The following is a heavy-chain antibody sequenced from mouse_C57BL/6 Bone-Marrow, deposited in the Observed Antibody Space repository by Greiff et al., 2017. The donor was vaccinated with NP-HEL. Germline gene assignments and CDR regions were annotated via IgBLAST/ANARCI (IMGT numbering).Heavy chain of an antibody. CDR2: IWSGGST. J-gene: IGHJ3*01. D-gene: IGHD2-1*01. CDR1: GFSLTSYG. CDR3: ANGDYGNSWFAY. Sequence: VKLMESGPGLVQPSQSLSITCTVSGFSLTSYGVHWVRQSPGKGLEWLGVIWSGGSTDYNAAFISRLSISKDNSKSQVFFKMNSLQADDTAIYYCANGDYGNSWFAYWGQGTLVTVSA. V-gene: IGHV2-2*01.